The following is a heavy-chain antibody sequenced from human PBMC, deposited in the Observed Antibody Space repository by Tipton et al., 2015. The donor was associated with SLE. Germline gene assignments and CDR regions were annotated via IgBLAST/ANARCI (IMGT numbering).Heavy chain of an antibody. V-gene: IGHV1-46*01. D-gene: IGHD2-15*01. J-gene: IGHJ4*02. CDR1: GYIFTNYY. CDR3: AGAWQGYCSGGTCYVLDY. Sequence: QSGAEVRKPGASLKVSCKASGYIFTNYYIHWVRQAPGQGLEWMGIINPSGGSTSYAKKFQGRVSMTRDTSTSIVYMEMSSLTSDDTAVYYCAGAWQGYCSGGTCYVLDYWGQGTLVTVSS. CDR2: INPSGGST.